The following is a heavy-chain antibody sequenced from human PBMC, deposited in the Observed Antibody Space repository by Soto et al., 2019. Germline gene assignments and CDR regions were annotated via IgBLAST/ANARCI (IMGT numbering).Heavy chain of an antibody. V-gene: IGHV3-30*18. CDR1: GFTFRTYG. CDR2: ISNNGINK. J-gene: IGHJ6*02. D-gene: IGHD6-6*01. CDR3: AKVIRADSTSSNFYYYSGLDV. Sequence: QVQLVESGGGVVQPGRSLRLSCAASGFTFRTYGMHWVRQAPGKGLEWLAVISNNGINKYYADSVKGRFTISRDNSRDTLFLQMHSLRGEDTAIYYCAKVIRADSTSSNFYYYSGLDVWGQGTTVTVSS.